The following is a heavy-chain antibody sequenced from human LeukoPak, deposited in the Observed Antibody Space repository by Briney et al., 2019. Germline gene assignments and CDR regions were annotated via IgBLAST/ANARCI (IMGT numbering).Heavy chain of an antibody. CDR2: IHNSGST. V-gene: IGHV4-59*02. Sequence: KTSETLSLTCSVSGGSVSSYYWSWIRQSPGKGLEWIGYIHNSGSTYYNPSLKSRVTISVDRSKNQFSLKLSSVTAADTAVYYCARSLAIKRDNWFDPWGQGTLVTVSS. J-gene: IGHJ5*02. D-gene: IGHD3-16*01. CDR3: ARSLAIKRDNWFDP. CDR1: GGSVSSYY.